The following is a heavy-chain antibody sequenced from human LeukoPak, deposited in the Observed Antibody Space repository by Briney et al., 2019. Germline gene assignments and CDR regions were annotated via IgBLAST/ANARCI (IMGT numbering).Heavy chain of an antibody. CDR1: GGSISSGDYY. Sequence: SQTLSLTCTVSGGSISSGDYYWSWIRQPPGKGLEWIGYIYYSGSTYYNPSLKSRFTISVDTSKNKFSLKLSSVTAADTAVYYCARNIVVVVAATPWRLERRPDAFHIWRQGTMVTVSS. CDR2: IYYSGST. J-gene: IGHJ3*02. D-gene: IGHD2-15*01. V-gene: IGHV4-30-4*08. CDR3: ARNIVVVVAATPWRLERRPDAFHI.